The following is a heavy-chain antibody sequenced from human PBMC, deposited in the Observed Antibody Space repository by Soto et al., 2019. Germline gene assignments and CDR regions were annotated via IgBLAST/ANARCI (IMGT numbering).Heavy chain of an antibody. CDR2: ISDSGGRT. Sequence: EVQLLESGGGLVQPGGSLRLSCAASGFSFRGYAMGWVRQAPGKGLVWVSAISDSGGRTYYADSVKGRFTISRDNSKNTLYLHMNSQRAEDTDVYYCAKERTSSGYFDYWGQGTLVTVSS. J-gene: IGHJ4*02. CDR1: GFSFRGYA. CDR3: AKERTSSGYFDY. D-gene: IGHD3-22*01. V-gene: IGHV3-23*01.